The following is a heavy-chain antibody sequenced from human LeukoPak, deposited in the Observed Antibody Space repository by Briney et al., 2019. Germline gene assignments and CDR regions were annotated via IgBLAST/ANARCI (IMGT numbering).Heavy chain of an antibody. V-gene: IGHV4-4*07. CDR1: GGSISSYY. CDR3: ARHMLGGERSFDS. CDR2: IYTSGST. J-gene: IGHJ4*02. Sequence: PSETLSLTCTVSGGSISSYYWSWIRQPAGKGLEWIGRIYTSGSTTYNPSLKSRVTMSVDTSKNQFSLNLSSVTAADTAVYYCARHMLGGERSFDSWGQGTLVTVSS. D-gene: IGHD2-21*01.